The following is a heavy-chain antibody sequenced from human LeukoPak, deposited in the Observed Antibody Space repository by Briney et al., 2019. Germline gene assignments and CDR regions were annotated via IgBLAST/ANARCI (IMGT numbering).Heavy chain of an antibody. CDR1: GFTFSTNV. J-gene: IGHJ6*03. V-gene: IGHV3-30*10. CDR2: ISYDGNNK. CDR3: ARGGIPTGPYYYVYYMDV. Sequence: GSSQRPSCPVSGFTFSTNVMHWVRPAPGKGLEWVALISYDGNNKFYTDSVKGRSPTYTDNSRNTPYLQMNSLRGEDAAVCSCARGGIPTGPYYYVYYMDVWGKGTAVTVSS. D-gene: IGHD3-10*01.